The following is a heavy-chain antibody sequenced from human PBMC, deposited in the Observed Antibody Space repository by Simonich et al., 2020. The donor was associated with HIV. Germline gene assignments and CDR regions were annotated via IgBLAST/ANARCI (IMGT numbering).Heavy chain of an antibody. D-gene: IGHD6-13*01. Sequence: QVQLQQWGAGLLKPSETLSLTCAVYGGSFSGYYWSWIRQPPGKGMEWIGEINHSGSIHYNPSLKSRVPISVDSSKNQFSLKLSSVTAADTAVYYCARRYSSSWDPRGAFDIWGQGTMVTVSS. CDR3: ARRYSSSWDPRGAFDI. J-gene: IGHJ3*02. CDR1: GGSFSGYY. CDR2: INHSGSI. V-gene: IGHV4-34*01.